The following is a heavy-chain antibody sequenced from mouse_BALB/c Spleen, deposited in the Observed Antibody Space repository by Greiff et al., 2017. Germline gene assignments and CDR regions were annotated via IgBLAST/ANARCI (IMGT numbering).Heavy chain of an antibody. CDR2: IDPETGGT. D-gene: IGHD1-1*01. CDR3: TRWRGSSYFDY. Sequence: QVQLKESGAELVRPGASVTLSCKASGYTFTDYEMHWVKQTPVHGLEWIGAIDPETGGTAYNQKFKGKATLTADKSSSTAYMELRSLTSEDSAVYYCTRWRGSSYFDYWGQGTTLTVSS. CDR1: GYTFTDYE. J-gene: IGHJ2*01. V-gene: IGHV1-15*01.